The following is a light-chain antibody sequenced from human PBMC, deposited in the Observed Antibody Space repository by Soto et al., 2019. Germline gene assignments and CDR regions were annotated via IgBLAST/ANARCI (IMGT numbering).Light chain of an antibody. J-gene: IGKJ4*01. CDR2: GAS. Sequence: EIVLTQSPGTLSLSPGERATLSCRASQSVSSSFLAWYQQKPGQAPRLLIYGASSRATGIPDRFSGSGSGTEFPLTISRLEPEDVAVYYCQQYGSSPLTFGGGTKVEIK. V-gene: IGKV3-20*01. CDR3: QQYGSSPLT. CDR1: QSVSSSF.